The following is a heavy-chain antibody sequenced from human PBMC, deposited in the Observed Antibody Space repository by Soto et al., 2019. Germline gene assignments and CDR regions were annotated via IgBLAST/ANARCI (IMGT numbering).Heavy chain of an antibody. Sequence: PGESLKISCKGSGYSFTSYWIGWVRQMPGKGLEWMGIIYPGDSDTRYSPSFQGQVTISADKSIGTAYLQWSSLKASDTAMYYCASSHYYDSSGYEHFDYWGQGTLVTSPQ. V-gene: IGHV5-51*01. CDR2: IYPGDSDT. J-gene: IGHJ4*02. CDR1: GYSFTSYW. D-gene: IGHD3-22*01. CDR3: ASSHYYDSSGYEHFDY.